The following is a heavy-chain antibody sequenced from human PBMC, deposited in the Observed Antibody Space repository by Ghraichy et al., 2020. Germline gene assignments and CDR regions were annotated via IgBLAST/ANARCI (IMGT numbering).Heavy chain of an antibody. V-gene: IGHV1-69*04. J-gene: IGHJ6*03. CDR2: IIPILGIA. CDR3: AREPLIDPTHYYYYYYMDV. Sequence: SVKVSCKASGGTFSSYAISWVRQAPGQGLEWMGRIIPILGIANYAQKFQGRVTITADKSTSTAYMELSSLRSEDTAVYYCAREPLIDPTHYYYYYYMDVWGKGTTVTVSS. D-gene: IGHD2-15*01. CDR1: GGTFSSYA.